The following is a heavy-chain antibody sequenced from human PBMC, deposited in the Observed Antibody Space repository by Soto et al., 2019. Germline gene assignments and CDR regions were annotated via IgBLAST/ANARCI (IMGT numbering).Heavy chain of an antibody. V-gene: IGHV4-59*01. CDR3: ARAADNDDILTGSGGWFDP. CDR2: IYYSGST. J-gene: IGHJ5*02. D-gene: IGHD3-9*01. CDR1: GGSISSYY. Sequence: ATLSLTCPVSGGSISSYYCSWFRPPPEKGLEWIGYIYYSGSTNYNPSLKSRVTISVDTSKNQFSLKLSSVTAADTAVYYCARAADNDDILTGSGGWFDPWGQGTLVTVSS.